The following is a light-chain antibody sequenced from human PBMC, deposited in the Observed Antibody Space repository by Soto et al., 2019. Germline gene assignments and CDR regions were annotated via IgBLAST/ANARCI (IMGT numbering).Light chain of an antibody. CDR3: AAWDDSLDGYV. Sequence: QLVLTQPPSASGTPGQRVTISCSGSSSNIGINTVTWYQQLPGAAPKLLIYTNNQRPSGVPDRFSASKSGTSASLAIGGLQSEDEADYYCAAWDDSLDGYVFGSGTKLTVL. CDR1: SSNIGINT. J-gene: IGLJ1*01. V-gene: IGLV1-44*01. CDR2: TNN.